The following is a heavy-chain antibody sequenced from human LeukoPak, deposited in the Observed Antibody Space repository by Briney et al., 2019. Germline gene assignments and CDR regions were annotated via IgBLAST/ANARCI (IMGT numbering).Heavy chain of an antibody. J-gene: IGHJ6*03. CDR2: IIPIFGTA. CDR3: ARMGQQLANHYYYYYMDV. Sequence: SVKVSCKASGYTFTSYYMDWVRQAPGQGLEWMGGIIPIFGTANYAQKFQGRVTITTDESTSTAYMELSSLRSEDTAVYYCARMGQQLANHYYYYYMDVWGKGTTVTVSS. V-gene: IGHV1-69*05. D-gene: IGHD6-13*01. CDR1: GYTFTSYY.